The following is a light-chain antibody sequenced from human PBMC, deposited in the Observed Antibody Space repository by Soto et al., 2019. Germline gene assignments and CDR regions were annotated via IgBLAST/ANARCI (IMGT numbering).Light chain of an antibody. CDR1: QSISVW. Sequence: DMQMTQSPYTLSACVGYRVTITSRASQSISVWLAWYQQKAGKAPNLLIYKASRLESGVPSRFSVSGSETEFTLTICGLQPGDSATYYCQQYNSYSIAFGQGTRLEIK. J-gene: IGKJ5*01. V-gene: IGKV1-5*03. CDR3: QQYNSYSIA. CDR2: KAS.